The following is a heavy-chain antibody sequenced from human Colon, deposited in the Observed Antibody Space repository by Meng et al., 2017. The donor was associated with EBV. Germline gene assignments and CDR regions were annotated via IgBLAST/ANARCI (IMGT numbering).Heavy chain of an antibody. CDR3: ARGGRDGFFYV. D-gene: IGHD5-24*01. Sequence: QVQLQESGPGLLKPSQILSLTCAVSGGSISSGGDYWTWIRQSPGEGLEWIGYIYSSGSTYFNPSLKSRLTMSLDTSKNQFSLYLESVTAADTAVYYCARGGRDGFFYVWGQGTTVTVSS. V-gene: IGHV4-30-4*01. J-gene: IGHJ6*02. CDR2: IYSSGST. CDR1: GGSISSGGDY.